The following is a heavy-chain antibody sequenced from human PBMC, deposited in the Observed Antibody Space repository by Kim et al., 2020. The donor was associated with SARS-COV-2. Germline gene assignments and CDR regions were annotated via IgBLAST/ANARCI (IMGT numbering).Heavy chain of an antibody. Sequence: SETLSLTCAVYGGSFSGYYWSWIRQPPGKGLEWIGEINHSGSTNYNPSLKSRVTISVDTSKNQFSLKLSSVTAADTAVYYCARPGIAAAGYYDYGMDVWGQGTTVTVSS. CDR1: GGSFSGYY. J-gene: IGHJ6*02. D-gene: IGHD6-13*01. CDR3: ARPGIAAAGYYDYGMDV. V-gene: IGHV4-34*01. CDR2: INHSGST.